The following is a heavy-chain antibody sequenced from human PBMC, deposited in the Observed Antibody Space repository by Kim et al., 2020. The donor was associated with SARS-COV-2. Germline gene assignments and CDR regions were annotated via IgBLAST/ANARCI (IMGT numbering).Heavy chain of an antibody. CDR3: ARGRGVVVAATPYYFAY. D-gene: IGHD2-15*01. J-gene: IGHJ4*02. Sequence: LNNRVTISVDTSKNQFSLKLSSVTATDTAVYYCARGRGVVVAATPYYFAYWGQGTLVTVSS. V-gene: IGHV4-34*01.